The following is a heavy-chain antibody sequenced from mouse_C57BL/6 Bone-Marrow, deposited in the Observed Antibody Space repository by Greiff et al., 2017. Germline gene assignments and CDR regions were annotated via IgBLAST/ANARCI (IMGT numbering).Heavy chain of an antibody. CDR3: ANNYVNLDY. J-gene: IGHJ2*01. V-gene: IGHV2-9-1*01. Sequence: VQLQQSGPGLVAPSQCLSITCTVSGFSLTSYAISWVRQPPGKGLEWLGVICTGGGTNYNSALKSRLSISNNNSKSQVFLKMNSLQTDDTARYYCANNYVNLDYWGQGTTLTVSS. CDR1: GFSLTSYA. CDR2: ICTGGGT.